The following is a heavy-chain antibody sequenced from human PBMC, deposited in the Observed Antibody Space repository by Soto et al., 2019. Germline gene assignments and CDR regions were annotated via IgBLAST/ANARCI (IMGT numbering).Heavy chain of an antibody. CDR2: INHSGST. J-gene: IGHJ4*02. CDR3: ARLGRGYSGYDPY. CDR1: GGSFSGYY. D-gene: IGHD5-12*01. Sequence: SETLSLTCAVYGGSFSGYYWSWIRQPSGKGLEWIGEINHSGSTNYNPSLKSRVTISVDTSKNQFSLKLSSVTAADTAVYYCARLGRGYSGYDPYWGQGTLVTVSS. V-gene: IGHV4-34*01.